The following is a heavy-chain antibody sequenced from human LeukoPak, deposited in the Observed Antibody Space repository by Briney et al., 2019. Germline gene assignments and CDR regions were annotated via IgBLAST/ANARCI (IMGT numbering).Heavy chain of an antibody. CDR1: GFIFTDYG. J-gene: IGHJ4*02. Sequence: QTGGSLRLSCAASGFIFTDYGFHWVRQAPGKGLEWVAAIWSDATNMFYANSVKGRFFIQRDDYQNTVYLEMSSLRAEDTAVYYCAKDAQRGFDYSSSFQYWGQGSLVTVSS. V-gene: IGHV3-33*06. D-gene: IGHD4-11*01. CDR2: IWSDATNM. CDR3: AKDAQRGFDYSSSFQY.